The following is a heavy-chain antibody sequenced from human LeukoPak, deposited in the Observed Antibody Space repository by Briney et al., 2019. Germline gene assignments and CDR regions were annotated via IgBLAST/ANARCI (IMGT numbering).Heavy chain of an antibody. CDR3: AKIMIVVVITPGAFDI. Sequence: GGSLRLSCTASGFTFSTYGMHWVRQAPGKGLEWVTLISYDGSTKYYSDSVKGRFTLSRDNSKNTLYLQMNSLRAEDTAVYYCAKIMIVVVITPGAFDIWGQGTMVTVSS. V-gene: IGHV3-30*18. CDR2: ISYDGSTK. J-gene: IGHJ3*02. D-gene: IGHD3-22*01. CDR1: GFTFSTYG.